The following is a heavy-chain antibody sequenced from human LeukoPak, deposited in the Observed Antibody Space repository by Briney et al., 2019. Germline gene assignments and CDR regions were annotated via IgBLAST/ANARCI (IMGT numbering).Heavy chain of an antibody. CDR2: IYYSGST. V-gene: IGHV4-39*07. J-gene: IGHJ4*02. CDR3: ARALREGCRDFWSGYCERYFDY. Sequence: PSETLSLTCTVSGGSISSSSYYWGWIRQPPGKGLEWIGSIYYSGSTYYNPSLKSRVTISVDTSKNQFSLKPSSVTAADTAVYYCARALREGCRDFWSGYCERYFDYWGQGTLVTVSS. CDR1: GGSISSSSYY. D-gene: IGHD3-3*01.